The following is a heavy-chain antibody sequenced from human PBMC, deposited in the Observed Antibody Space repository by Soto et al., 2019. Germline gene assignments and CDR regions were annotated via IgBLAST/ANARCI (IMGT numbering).Heavy chain of an antibody. Sequence: PSETLSLTCTVSSDSISSYYWSWIRQPPGKRLEWIGYLSYSGSTDYNPSLKSRVTISGDTSKNQFPLKVSSVTAADTAVYYCARGTSWQLPFDYWGQGTLVTVSS. V-gene: IGHV4-59*01. CDR2: LSYSGST. D-gene: IGHD6-13*01. CDR1: SDSISSYY. J-gene: IGHJ4*02. CDR3: ARGTSWQLPFDY.